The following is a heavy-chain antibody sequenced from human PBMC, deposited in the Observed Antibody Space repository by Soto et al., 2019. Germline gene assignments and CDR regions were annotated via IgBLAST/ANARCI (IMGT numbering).Heavy chain of an antibody. CDR1: GFTFSSYA. Sequence: PGGSLRLSCAASGFTFSSYAMSWVRQAPGKGLEWVSAISGSGGSTYYADSVKGRFTISRDNSKNTLYLQMNSLRAEDTAVYYCAXDRSVAATENYYYGMDVWGQGTTVTVSS. D-gene: IGHD2-15*01. CDR3: AXDRSVAATENYYYGMDV. CDR2: ISGSGGST. V-gene: IGHV3-23*01. J-gene: IGHJ6*02.